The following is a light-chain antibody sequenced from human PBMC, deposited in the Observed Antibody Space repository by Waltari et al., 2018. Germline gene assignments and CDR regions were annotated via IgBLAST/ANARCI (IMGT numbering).Light chain of an antibody. V-gene: IGLV2-14*01. CDR1: SSDVGGSNY. CDR2: DDS. J-gene: IGLJ3*02. Sequence: QSALTQPASVSGSPGQSITISCTGTSSDVGGSNYVSWYQQHPGKAPKLMIYDDSKRPAGVSNRFSGSQSGNTASLTISGLQAEDEADYYCSSYTSSSTFDWVFGGGTKLTVL. CDR3: SSYTSSSTFDWV.